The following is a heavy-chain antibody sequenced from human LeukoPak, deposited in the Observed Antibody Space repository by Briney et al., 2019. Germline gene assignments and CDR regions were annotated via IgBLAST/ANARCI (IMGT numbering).Heavy chain of an antibody. CDR2: ISGSGGST. CDR1: GFTFSSYG. V-gene: IGHV3-23*01. D-gene: IGHD1-7*01. J-gene: IGHJ4*02. CDR3: ARPTEKNNWNYGYFDY. Sequence: GGSLRLSCAASGFTFSSYGMSWVRQAPGKGLEWVSAISGSGGSTYYADSVKGRFTISRDNSKNTLYLQMNSLRAEDTAVYYCARPTEKNNWNYGYFDYWGQGTLVTVSS.